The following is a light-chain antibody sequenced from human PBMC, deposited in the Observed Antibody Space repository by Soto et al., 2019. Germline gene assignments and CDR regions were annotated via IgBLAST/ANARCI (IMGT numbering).Light chain of an antibody. CDR1: QNITNN. J-gene: IGKJ5*01. CDR3: QQYYGLPPLT. CDR2: HAS. V-gene: IGKV1-33*01. Sequence: DIQMTQSPSSLSASIGDRVTITCQASQNITNNLSWYQKKPXKAPNLXXYHASKLAKGVTSRFSGSGSGTDFSFIITSLQREDLATYYCQQYYGLPPLTFGQGTRLEIK.